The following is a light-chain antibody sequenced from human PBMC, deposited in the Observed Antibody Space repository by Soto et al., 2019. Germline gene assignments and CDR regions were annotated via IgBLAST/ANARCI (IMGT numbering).Light chain of an antibody. CDR3: QQSYSTPWT. CDR2: AAS. V-gene: IGKV1-39*01. J-gene: IGKJ1*01. CDR1: QSISSY. Sequence: DIVMTQSPSSLSASVGDRVNITCRASQSISSYLNWYQQKPGKAPKLLIYAASSLQSGVPSRFSGSGSGTDFTLTISSLQPEDFATYYCQQSYSTPWTFGQGTKVDI.